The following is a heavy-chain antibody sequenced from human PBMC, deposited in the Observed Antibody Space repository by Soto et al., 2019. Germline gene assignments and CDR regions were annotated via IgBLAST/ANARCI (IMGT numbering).Heavy chain of an antibody. D-gene: IGHD5-18*01. CDR2: IIPIFGTA. V-gene: IGHV1-69*01. J-gene: IGHJ4*02. Sequence: QVQLVQSGAEVKKPGSSVKVSCKASGGTFSSYAISWVRQAPGQGLEWMGGIIPIFGTANYEQKFQGRVTITADESTSTAYMELSSLRSEDTAVYYCARDPGYSYGFTIDWYYWGQGTLVTVSS. CDR1: GGTFSSYA. CDR3: ARDPGYSYGFTIDWYY.